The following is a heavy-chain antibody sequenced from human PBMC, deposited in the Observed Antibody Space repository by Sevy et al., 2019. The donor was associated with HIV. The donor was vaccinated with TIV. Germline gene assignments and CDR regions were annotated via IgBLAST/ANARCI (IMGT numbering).Heavy chain of an antibody. V-gene: IGHV3-7*01. Sequence: GGSLRLSCAASGFTFSSYWMSWVRQAPGKGLEWVANIKQDGSEKYYVDSVKDRFTISRDNAKNSLYLQMNSLRAEDTAVYYCARDSAVLWFGEEGGDAFDIWGQGTMVTVSS. J-gene: IGHJ3*02. CDR1: GFTFSSYW. D-gene: IGHD3-10*01. CDR3: ARDSAVLWFGEEGGDAFDI. CDR2: IKQDGSEK.